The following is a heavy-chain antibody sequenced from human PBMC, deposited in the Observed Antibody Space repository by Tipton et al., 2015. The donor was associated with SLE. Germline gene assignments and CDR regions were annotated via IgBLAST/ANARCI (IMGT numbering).Heavy chain of an antibody. V-gene: IGHV3-23*01. Sequence: SLRLSCAASGFTFSSYAMSWVRQAPGKGLEWVSAISVSGGSTYYADSVKGRFTISRDNAKNSLYLQMNSLRAEDTAVYYCARETRRYSSAWYRYFDLWGRGTLVTVSS. J-gene: IGHJ2*01. CDR2: ISVSGGST. CDR3: ARETRRYSSAWYRYFDL. CDR1: GFTFSSYA. D-gene: IGHD6-19*01.